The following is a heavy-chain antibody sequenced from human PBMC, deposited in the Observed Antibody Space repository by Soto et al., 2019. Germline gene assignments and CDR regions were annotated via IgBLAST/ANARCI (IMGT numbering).Heavy chain of an antibody. Sequence: GGSLRLSCAASAFTFSGYWMAWVRQPPGKGLEWVANIKEDGSEKYYLVSVKGRFTISRDNAENSLFLQMNSLRAEDTAVYYCASYWHPGTFDIWGQGTMVTVSS. J-gene: IGHJ3*02. D-gene: IGHD2-8*02. V-gene: IGHV3-7*01. CDR1: AFTFSGYW. CDR3: ASYWHPGTFDI. CDR2: IKEDGSEK.